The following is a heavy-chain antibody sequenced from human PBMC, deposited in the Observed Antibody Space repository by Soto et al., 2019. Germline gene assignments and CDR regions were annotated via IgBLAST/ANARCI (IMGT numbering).Heavy chain of an antibody. J-gene: IGHJ4*02. Sequence: GGSLRLSCAASGFTFSSYAMSWVRQAPGKGLEWVSAISGSGGSTYYADSVKGRFTISRDNSKNTLYLQINSLRAEDTAVYYCAKYDVRIVATIGDFDYWGQGTLVTVSS. D-gene: IGHD5-12*01. CDR1: GFTFSSYA. CDR3: AKYDVRIVATIGDFDY. V-gene: IGHV3-23*01. CDR2: ISGSGGST.